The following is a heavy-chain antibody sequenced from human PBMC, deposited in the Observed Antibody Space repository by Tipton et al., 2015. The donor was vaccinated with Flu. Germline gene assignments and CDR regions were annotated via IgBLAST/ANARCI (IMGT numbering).Heavy chain of an antibody. CDR1: GFTVSSNY. V-gene: IGHV3-66*02. J-gene: IGHJ4*02. Sequence: GSLRLSCAASGFTVSSNYMSWVRQAPGKGLEWVSVIYSGGSPYYADSVKGRFTISRDNSKNMLYLQMNSLRAEDTAVYYCARGGDSSGYYYEDFDYWGQGSLLTVSS. CDR3: ARGGDSSGYYYEDFDY. D-gene: IGHD3-22*01. CDR2: IYSGGSP.